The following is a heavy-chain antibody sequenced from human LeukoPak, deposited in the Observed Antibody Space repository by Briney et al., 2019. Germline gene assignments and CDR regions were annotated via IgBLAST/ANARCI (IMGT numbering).Heavy chain of an antibody. CDR1: GGSFSGYY. D-gene: IGHD5-18*01. J-gene: IGHJ4*02. CDR2: IYYSGST. CDR3: ARGPSYPRGYSYGYFFY. Sequence: SESLSLTCAVYGGSFSGYYWGLIRQPPGKGLEWIGSIYYSGSTYYNPSLKSRVTISVDTSKNQFSLKLSSVTAADTAVYYCARGPSYPRGYSYGYFFYWGQGTLVTVSS. V-gene: IGHV4-34*01.